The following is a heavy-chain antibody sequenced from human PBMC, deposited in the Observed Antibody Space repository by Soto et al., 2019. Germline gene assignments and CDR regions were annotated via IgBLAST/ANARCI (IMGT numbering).Heavy chain of an antibody. V-gene: IGHV4-30-4*01. CDR1: GGSISSGDYY. J-gene: IGHJ5*02. CDR2: IYYSGST. CDR3: ARVGVDIVLIGP. D-gene: IGHD2-8*01. Sequence: SETLSLTCTVSGGSISSGDYYWSWIRQPPGKGLEWIGYIYYSGSTYYNPSLKSRVTISVDTSKNQFSLKLSSVTAADTAVYYCARVGVDIVLIGPWGQGTLVTVSS.